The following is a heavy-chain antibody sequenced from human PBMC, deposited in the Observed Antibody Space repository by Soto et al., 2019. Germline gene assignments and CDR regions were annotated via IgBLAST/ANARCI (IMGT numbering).Heavy chain of an antibody. Sequence: EVQLLESGGGLVQPGGSLRLSCAAPGFTFSSYAMSGVRQAPGKGLEWVSAISGSGGSTYYADSVKGRFTISRNNSKNPLYLQMNSLRAEDTAVYYCAKDPGASSDWHGGLYWGQGTLVTVSS. CDR3: AKDPGASSDWHGGLY. CDR2: ISGSGGST. CDR1: GFTFSSYA. J-gene: IGHJ4*02. V-gene: IGHV3-23*01. D-gene: IGHD6-19*01.